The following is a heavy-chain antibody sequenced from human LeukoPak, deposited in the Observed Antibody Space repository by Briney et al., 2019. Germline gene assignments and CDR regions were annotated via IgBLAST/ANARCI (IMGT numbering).Heavy chain of an antibody. D-gene: IGHD6-13*01. V-gene: IGHV3-23*01. CDR3: AKHPGRSGYRSNWFVSYFDS. CDR1: GFTFSNYD. Sequence: GGSLRLSCAASGFTFSNYDITWVRQAPGKGLEYVSSSAYGGSLFYADSVKGRFTLSRDNSRSTLFLQMNSLRAEDTALYYCAKHPGRSGYRSNWFVSYFDSWGLGVLVTVSS. J-gene: IGHJ4*02. CDR2: SAYGGSL.